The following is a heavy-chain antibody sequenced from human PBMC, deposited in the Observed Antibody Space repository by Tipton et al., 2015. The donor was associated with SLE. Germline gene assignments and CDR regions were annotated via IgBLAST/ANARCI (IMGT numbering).Heavy chain of an antibody. D-gene: IGHD3-16*01. V-gene: IGHV4-39*07. CDR1: GDSISSTNYY. CDR3: ARTITAWYFDL. Sequence: TLSLTCTVSGDSISSTNYYWGWIRQPPGKGLEWIANIYYSGSTYYSASLKSRVTISVDTSKNQFSLKMTSVTAADTAVYYCARTITAWYFDLWGRGPLVTVSS. J-gene: IGHJ2*01. CDR2: IYYSGST.